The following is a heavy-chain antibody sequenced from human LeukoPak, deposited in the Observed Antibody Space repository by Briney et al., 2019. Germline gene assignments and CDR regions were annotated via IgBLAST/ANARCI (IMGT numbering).Heavy chain of an antibody. J-gene: IGHJ6*02. CDR2: IYSGGSI. D-gene: IGHD3-10*01. CDR3: ARGQLLYHYGMDV. Sequence: PGGTLRLSYAASGFTVSNNYMNWVRQAPGKGLEWVSVIYSGGSIYYADSVKGRFTISRDNSKNTLYLQINSLRAEDTAVYYCARGQLLYHYGMDVWGQGTTVTVSS. V-gene: IGHV3-53*01. CDR1: GFTVSNNY.